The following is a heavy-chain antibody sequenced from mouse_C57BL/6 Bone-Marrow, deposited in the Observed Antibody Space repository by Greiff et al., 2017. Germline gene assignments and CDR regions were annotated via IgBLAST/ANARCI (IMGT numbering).Heavy chain of an antibody. J-gene: IGHJ4*01. CDR1: GYTFTDHT. CDR3: ARQSYYSNYSPMDY. Sequence: VKLMESDAELVKPGASVKISCKVSGYTFTDHTIHWMKQRPEQGLEWIGYIYPRDGSTKYNEKFKDKATLTADKSSSTVYMELSRLTSKFSAFYFCARQSYYSNYSPMDYWGQGTSVTVSS. V-gene: IGHV1-78*01. CDR2: IYPRDGST. D-gene: IGHD2-5*01.